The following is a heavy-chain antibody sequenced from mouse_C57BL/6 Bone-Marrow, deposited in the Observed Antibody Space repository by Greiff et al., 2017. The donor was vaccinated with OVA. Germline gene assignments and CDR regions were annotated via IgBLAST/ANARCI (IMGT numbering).Heavy chain of an antibody. J-gene: IGHJ4*01. CDR1: GYTFTSYW. CDR3: ARGTYVTGYDLDY. Sequence: QVQLQQPGAELVKPGASVKVSCKASGYTFTSYWMHWVKQRPGQGLEWIGRIHPSDSDTNYNQKFKGKATLTVDKSSSTAYMQISRLTSEDSAVYYCARGTYVTGYDLDYWGQGTTVTVSS. D-gene: IGHD2-12*01. CDR2: IHPSDSDT. V-gene: IGHV1-74*01.